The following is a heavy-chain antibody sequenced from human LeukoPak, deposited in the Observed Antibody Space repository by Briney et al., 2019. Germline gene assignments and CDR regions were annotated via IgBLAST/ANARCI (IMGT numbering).Heavy chain of an antibody. Sequence: ASVKVSCKASGYTFSNYGISWVRQAPGRGLEWMGWISAHNGNTNYAQKFQDRVTMITDTSTSTAYMEVRGLTSGDTAIYFCARDEFGDYAPIPPQDYWGQGTLVTVSS. CDR2: ISAHNGNT. CDR3: ARDEFGDYAPIPPQDY. V-gene: IGHV1-18*01. J-gene: IGHJ4*02. CDR1: GYTFSNYG. D-gene: IGHD4-17*01.